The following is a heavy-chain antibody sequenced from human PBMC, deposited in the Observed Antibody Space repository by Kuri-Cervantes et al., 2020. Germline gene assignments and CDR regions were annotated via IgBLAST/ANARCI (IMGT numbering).Heavy chain of an antibody. J-gene: IGHJ4*02. Sequence: GSLRLSCAVSGGSISSGNWWSWVRQPPGKGLEWIGEIYHSGSTNYNPSLKSRVTISVDKSKNQFSLKLSSVTAADTAVYYCATYSNGWYSGLDYWGQGTLVTVSS. CDR2: IYHSGST. CDR1: GGSISSGNW. D-gene: IGHD6-19*01. V-gene: IGHV4-4*02. CDR3: ATYSNGWYSGLDY.